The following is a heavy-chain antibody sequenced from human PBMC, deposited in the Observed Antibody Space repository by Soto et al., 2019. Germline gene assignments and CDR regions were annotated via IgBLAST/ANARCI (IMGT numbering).Heavy chain of an antibody. CDR1: GGSDRTGSYY. Sequence: QVQLPESGPGLVKPSETLSLPCSVSGGSDRTGSYYLSSIRQPPGKGLEWVGYILYSGSPNYNPSLKSRVNMSVDTPENQFSLQLSSVTTANTAVYYCARRGPRVGAYRYCDYSAQGTLVTVSA. CDR3: ARRGPRVGAYRYCDY. D-gene: IGHD1-26*01. J-gene: IGHJ4*02. V-gene: IGHV4-61*01. CDR2: ILYSGSP.